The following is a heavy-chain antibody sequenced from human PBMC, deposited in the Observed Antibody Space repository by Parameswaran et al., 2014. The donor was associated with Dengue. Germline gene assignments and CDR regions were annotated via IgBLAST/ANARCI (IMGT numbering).Heavy chain of an antibody. Sequence: ASVKVSCKASGYTFTSYGISWLRQAPGQGLEWLGWISARTVYTNYAQKFQGRVTMTTDTSTNTAYMELRSLRSDDTAVYYCAREAEWGTTDAFDIWGQGTMVTVSS. V-gene: IGHV1-18*01. J-gene: IGHJ3*02. D-gene: IGHD3-16*01. CDR2: ISARTVYT. CDR1: GYTFTSYG. CDR3: AREAEWGTTDAFDI.